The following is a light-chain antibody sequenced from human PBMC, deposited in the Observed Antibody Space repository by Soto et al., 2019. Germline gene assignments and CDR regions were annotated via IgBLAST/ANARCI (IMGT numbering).Light chain of an antibody. CDR3: QQYESFPYT. CDR2: DVS. J-gene: IGKJ2*01. V-gene: IGKV1-33*01. CDR1: QGTTKY. Sequence: DIQMTQSPSYLSASIGDRITITCQASQGTTKYLNWYQQKPGKAPKLLIYDVSNLDVGVPSRFSGSGSGTDFTFTISSLQPEDIATYYCQQYESFPYTFGQGTKLEIK.